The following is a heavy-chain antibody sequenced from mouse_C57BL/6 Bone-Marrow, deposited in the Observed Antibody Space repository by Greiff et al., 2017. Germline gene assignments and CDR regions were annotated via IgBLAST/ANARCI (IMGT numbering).Heavy chain of an antibody. CDR3: ARGDYYAMDY. CDR1: GYTFTSYW. CDR2: IDPSDSYT. V-gene: IGHV1-50*01. Sequence: QVQLQQPGAELVKPGASVKLSCKASGYTFTSYWMQWVKQRPGQGLEWIGEIDPSDSYTNYNQKFKGKATLTVDTSSSTAYMQLRSLTSEDSAVYFCARGDYYAMDYWGQGTSVTVSS. J-gene: IGHJ4*01.